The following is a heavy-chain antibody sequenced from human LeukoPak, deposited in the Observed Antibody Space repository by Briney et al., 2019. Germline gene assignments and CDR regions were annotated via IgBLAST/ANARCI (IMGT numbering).Heavy chain of an antibody. V-gene: IGHV3-20*04. CDR2: INWNGGST. Sequence: GGSLRLSWAASGSTFDDPGMSWVRHVPGKGLEWVSGINWNGGSTGYADSVKGRFTISRNNAKNSLYLQMNSLRAEDTALYYCAGGDRNGWYFDYWGQGTVVTVSS. CDR3: AGGDRNGWYFDY. J-gene: IGHJ4*02. D-gene: IGHD6-19*01. CDR1: GSTFDDPG.